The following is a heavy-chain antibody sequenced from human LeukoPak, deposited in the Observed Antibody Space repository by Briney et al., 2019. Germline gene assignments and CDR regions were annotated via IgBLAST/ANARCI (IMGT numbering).Heavy chain of an antibody. D-gene: IGHD5-18*01. J-gene: IGHJ4*02. Sequence: GGSLRLSCAASGFTFSSHAMHWVRQAPGKGLEYVSAISSNGGSTYYANSVKGRFTISRDNSKNTLYLQMGSLRAEDMAVYYCAREGGDGYSYFDYWGQGTLVTVSS. V-gene: IGHV3-64*01. CDR1: GFTFSSHA. CDR2: ISSNGGST. CDR3: AREGGDGYSYFDY.